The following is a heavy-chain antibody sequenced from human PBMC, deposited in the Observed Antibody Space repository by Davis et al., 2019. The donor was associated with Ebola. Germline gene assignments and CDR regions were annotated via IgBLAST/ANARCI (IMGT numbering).Heavy chain of an antibody. J-gene: IGHJ6*02. CDR1: AGSISSYY. V-gene: IGHV4-39*01. Sequence: SETLSLTCTVSAGSISSYYWGWIRQPQGKGLEWIGSINYSGSTYYNPSPKSRVTISVDTSKSLFSLKLRSVTAADTAVYYCASRYYDFWSGSYYYYGMDVWGQGTTVTVSS. CDR2: INYSGST. CDR3: ASRYYDFWSGSYYYYGMDV. D-gene: IGHD3-3*01.